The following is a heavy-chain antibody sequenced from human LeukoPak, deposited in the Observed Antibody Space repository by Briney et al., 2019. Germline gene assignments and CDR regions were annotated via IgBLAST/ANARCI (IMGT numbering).Heavy chain of an antibody. V-gene: IGHV3-30-3*02. Sequence: GGSLRLSCAASGFTFSGYAMHWVRQAPGKGLEWVTIISYDGSNKYYADSVKGRFTISSDNSKNTLYLQMNRLRAEDTAVYYCAKDRATVTHNWFDPWGQGTLVTVSS. CDR1: GFTFSGYA. CDR3: AKDRATVTHNWFDP. D-gene: IGHD4-17*01. CDR2: ISYDGSNK. J-gene: IGHJ5*02.